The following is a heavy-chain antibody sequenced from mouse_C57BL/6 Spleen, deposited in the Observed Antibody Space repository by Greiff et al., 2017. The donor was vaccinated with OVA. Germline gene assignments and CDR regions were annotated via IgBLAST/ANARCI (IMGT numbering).Heavy chain of an antibody. CDR3: ARGDSRGYFSV. Sequence: VQLQQSGPELVKPGASVKISCKASGYAFSSSWMNWVKQRPGKGLEWIGRIYPGDGDTNYNGKFKGKATLTADKSSSTAYMQLSSLTSEDSAVYFCARGDSRGYFSVWGTGTTVTVSS. CDR1: GYAFSSSW. CDR2: IYPGDGDT. V-gene: IGHV1-82*01. J-gene: IGHJ1*03. D-gene: IGHD3-3*01.